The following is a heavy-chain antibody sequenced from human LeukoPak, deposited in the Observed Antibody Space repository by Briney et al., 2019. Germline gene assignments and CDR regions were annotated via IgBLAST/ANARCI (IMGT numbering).Heavy chain of an antibody. Sequence: PGGSLRLSCAGSGFTFSTYAMSWVRQAPGKGLEWVSTISGSGGTTYYADSVKGRFTISRDNSKNTLYLQMNSLRAEDTAVYYCAKEVGYSYGYRYGMDVWGQGTTVIVSS. D-gene: IGHD5-18*01. CDR3: AKEVGYSYGYRYGMDV. V-gene: IGHV3-23*01. CDR1: GFTFSTYA. J-gene: IGHJ6*02. CDR2: ISGSGGTT.